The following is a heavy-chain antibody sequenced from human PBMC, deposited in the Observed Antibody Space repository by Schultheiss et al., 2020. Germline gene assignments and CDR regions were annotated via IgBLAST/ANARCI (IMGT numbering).Heavy chain of an antibody. CDR3: ARDSSGYFGWFDP. Sequence: GGSLRLSCAASGFTFSSYGMHWVRQAPGKGLEWVAVIWYDGSNKYYADSVKGRFTISRDNSKNTLYLQMNSLRAEDTAVYYCARDSSGYFGWFDPWGQGNLVTVSS. CDR1: GFTFSSYG. D-gene: IGHD3-22*01. V-gene: IGHV3-33*01. J-gene: IGHJ5*02. CDR2: IWYDGSNK.